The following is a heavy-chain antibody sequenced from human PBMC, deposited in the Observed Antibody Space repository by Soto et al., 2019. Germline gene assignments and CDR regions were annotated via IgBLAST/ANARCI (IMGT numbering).Heavy chain of an antibody. Sequence: ASVKVSCKAPADTFTSYYMHWLRQAPGQGLEWMGWINPNSGGTNYAQKFQGRVTMTRDTSISTAYMELSRLRSDDTAVDYCARDLGYYDILTGYYNRRFDYWGQGTLVTVSS. D-gene: IGHD3-9*01. J-gene: IGHJ4*02. CDR1: ADTFTSYY. CDR2: INPNSGGT. V-gene: IGHV1-2*02. CDR3: ARDLGYYDILTGYYNRRFDY.